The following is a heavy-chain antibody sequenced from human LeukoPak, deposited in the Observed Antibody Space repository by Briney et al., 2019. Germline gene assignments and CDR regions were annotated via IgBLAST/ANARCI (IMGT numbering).Heavy chain of an antibody. D-gene: IGHD3-3*01. Sequence: SXRLXCAASEFTXTSXWMNWVRQAPGXGLEWGAKIKQDGSEKYYVDSVKGRFTISRDNAKNSLYLQMNSLRAEDTAVYYCARVSAEPNFWSGCAFDSWGQGTLVTVSS. J-gene: IGHJ4*02. CDR3: ARVSAEPNFWSGCAFDS. CDR2: IKQDGSEK. CDR1: EFTXTSXW. V-gene: IGHV3-7*01.